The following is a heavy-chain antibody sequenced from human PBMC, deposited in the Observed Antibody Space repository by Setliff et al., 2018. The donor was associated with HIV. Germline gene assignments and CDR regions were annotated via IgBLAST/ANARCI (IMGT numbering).Heavy chain of an antibody. CDR1: GGSITGHS. CDR3: ARSVARDYWYFGH. V-gene: IGHV4-59*11. CDR2: IDHSETT. Sequence: SETLSLTCTVSGGSITGHSWSWIRQPPGKVLEWIGYIDHSETTNYNPSLKSRLSISIDTSKTQFSLNLSSVTAADTAVYYCARSVARDYWYFGHWGRGTLVTVSS. D-gene: IGHD6-6*01. J-gene: IGHJ2*01.